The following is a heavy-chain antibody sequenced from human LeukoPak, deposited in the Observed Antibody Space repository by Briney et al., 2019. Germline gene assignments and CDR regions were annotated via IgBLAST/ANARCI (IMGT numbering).Heavy chain of an antibody. Sequence: PGGSLRLSCAASGFSFGSSSMGWVRQAPGRGLGWFSAISGMGGSTYYADSVTGRFTISRDNSKDTLYQQMNSLRAEDTAVYYCGAGGYWGQGTLVTVSS. CDR1: GFSFGSSS. D-gene: IGHD3-16*01. V-gene: IGHV3-23*01. CDR2: ISGMGGST. J-gene: IGHJ4*02. CDR3: GAGGY.